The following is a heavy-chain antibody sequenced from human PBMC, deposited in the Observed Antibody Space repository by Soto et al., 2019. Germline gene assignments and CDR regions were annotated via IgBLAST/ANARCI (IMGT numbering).Heavy chain of an antibody. D-gene: IGHD6-13*01. V-gene: IGHV4-59*08. J-gene: IGHJ4*02. CDR2: IYYSGST. CDR1: GGSISSYY. Sequence: SETLSLTRTVSGGSISSYYWSWIRQPPGKGLEWIGYIYYSGSTNYNPSLKSRVTISVDTSKNQFSLKLSSVTAADTAVYYCARRYGSSFDYWGQGTLVTVSS. CDR3: ARRYGSSFDY.